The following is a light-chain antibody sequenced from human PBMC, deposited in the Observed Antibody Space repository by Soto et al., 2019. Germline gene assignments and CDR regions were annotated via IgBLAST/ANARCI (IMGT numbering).Light chain of an antibody. CDR3: QQYGTSPLT. CDR2: GAS. V-gene: IGKV3-20*01. CDR1: QSVSSSY. Sequence: EIVLTQSPGTLSLSPGERATLSCRASQSVSSSYLAWYQQKPGQAPRLLIYGASSRATGIPDRFSGSGSGTDFTLTISTLEPEDSAVYYCQQYGTSPLTFGGGTKVEIK. J-gene: IGKJ4*01.